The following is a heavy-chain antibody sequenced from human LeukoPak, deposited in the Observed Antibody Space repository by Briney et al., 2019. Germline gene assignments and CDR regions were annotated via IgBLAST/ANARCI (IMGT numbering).Heavy chain of an antibody. D-gene: IGHD6-6*01. V-gene: IGHV4-59*12. CDR1: GGSISSYY. CDR2: IYYSGST. CDR3: ARSARDAFDI. Sequence: SETLSLTCTVSGGSISSYYWSWIRQPPGKGLEWIGYIYYSGSTNYNPSLKSRVTISVDTSKNQFSLKLSSVTAADTAVYYCARSARDAFDIWGQGTMVTVSS. J-gene: IGHJ3*02.